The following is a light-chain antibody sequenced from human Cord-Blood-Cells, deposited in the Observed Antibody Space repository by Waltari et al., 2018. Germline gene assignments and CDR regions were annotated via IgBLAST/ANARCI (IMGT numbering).Light chain of an antibody. V-gene: IGLV2-23*01. CDR3: CSYAGSSTL. CDR1: SRDVGSYTL. CDR2: EGS. J-gene: IGLJ2*01. Sequence: QSALTQPASVSGSPGQSITISCTGTSRDVGSYTLFSWYQQHPGKAPKLMIYEGSKRPSGVSNRYSGSKSGNTASLTISGLQAEDEADYYCCSYAGSSTLFGGGTKLTVL.